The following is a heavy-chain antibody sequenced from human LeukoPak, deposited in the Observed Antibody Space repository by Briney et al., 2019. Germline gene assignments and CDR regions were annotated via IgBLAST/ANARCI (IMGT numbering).Heavy chain of an antibody. D-gene: IGHD2-2*01. Sequence: GGSLRLSCAASGFTFSRYAMSWVRQPARKGLDWVSAICGSGGNTYHAHSVTGRFLISQDHSQNLLYLQMTSRRAQDTAVYYCEKDIVVVPAAIGHDAFDIWGQGTMVTVSS. V-gene: IGHV3-23*01. CDR1: GFTFSRYA. J-gene: IGHJ3*02. CDR2: ICGSGGNT. CDR3: EKDIVVVPAAIGHDAFDI.